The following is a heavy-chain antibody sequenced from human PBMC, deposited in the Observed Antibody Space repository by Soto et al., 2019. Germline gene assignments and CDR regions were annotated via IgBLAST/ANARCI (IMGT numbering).Heavy chain of an antibody. J-gene: IGHJ6*02. Sequence: GSLRLSCAASGFTFSSYSMNWVRQAPGKGLEWVSYISSSSSTIYYADSVKGRFTISRDNAKNSLYLQMNSLRDEDTAVYYCAIDLVITIFGVVIIGQSHYGMDVWGQGTTVTVSS. V-gene: IGHV3-48*02. D-gene: IGHD3-3*01. CDR3: AIDLVITIFGVVIIGQSHYGMDV. CDR2: ISSSSSTI. CDR1: GFTFSSYS.